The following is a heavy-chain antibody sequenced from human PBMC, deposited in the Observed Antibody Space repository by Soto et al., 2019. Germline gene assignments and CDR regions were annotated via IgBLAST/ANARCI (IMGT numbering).Heavy chain of an antibody. CDR1: GYTFTSYA. D-gene: IGHD6-19*01. V-gene: IGHV1-3*05. J-gene: IGHJ5*02. CDR2: INAGNGNT. CDR3: ARGGWYRWFDP. Sequence: QVQLVQSGAEEKKPGASVKVSCKASGYTFTSYAMHWVRQAPGQRLEWMGWINAGNGNTKYSQKFQGRVTITRDPSASTAYMELSSLRSEDTAVYYCARGGWYRWFDPWGQGTLVTVSS.